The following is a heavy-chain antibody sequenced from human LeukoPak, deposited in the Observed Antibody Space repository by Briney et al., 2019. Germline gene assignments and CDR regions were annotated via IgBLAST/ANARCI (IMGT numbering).Heavy chain of an antibody. D-gene: IGHD3-22*01. CDR2: IWYDGSNK. J-gene: IGHJ4*02. CDR3: AKKVTYYYDSSDH. Sequence: GGSLRLSCAASGFTFSSYGMHWVRQAPGKGLEWVAVIWYDGSNKYYADSVKGQFTISRDNSKNTLYLQMNSLRAEDTAVYYCAKKVTYYYDSSDHWGQGTLVTVSS. V-gene: IGHV3-33*06. CDR1: GFTFSSYG.